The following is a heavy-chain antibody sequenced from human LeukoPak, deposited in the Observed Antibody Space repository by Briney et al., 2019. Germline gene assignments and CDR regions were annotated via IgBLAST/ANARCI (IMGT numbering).Heavy chain of an antibody. V-gene: IGHV4-34*01. CDR3: ARRRGYYGSGSYYKHFDY. J-gene: IGHJ4*02. D-gene: IGHD3-10*01. Sequence: PSETLSLTCAVYGGSFSGYYWSWIRQPPGKGLEWIGEINHSGSTNYNPSLKSRVTISVDTSKNQFSLKLSSVTAADTAMYYCARRRGYYGSGSYYKHFDYWGQGTLVTVSS. CDR1: GGSFSGYY. CDR2: INHSGST.